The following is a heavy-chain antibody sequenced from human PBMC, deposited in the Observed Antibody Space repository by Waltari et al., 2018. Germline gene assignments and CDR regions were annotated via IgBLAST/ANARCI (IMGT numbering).Heavy chain of an antibody. D-gene: IGHD3-22*01. CDR1: GGSISSYY. CDR2: IYYSGST. CDR3: ARYYYDSSGYYYYFDY. V-gene: IGHV4-59*01. Sequence: QVQLPESGPGLVKPSETLSLTCTVPGGSISSYYWSWIRQPPGKGLEWIGYIYYSGSTNYNPSLKSRVTISVDTSKNQFSLKLSSVTAADTAVYYCARYYYDSSGYYYYFDYWGQGTLVTVSS. J-gene: IGHJ4*02.